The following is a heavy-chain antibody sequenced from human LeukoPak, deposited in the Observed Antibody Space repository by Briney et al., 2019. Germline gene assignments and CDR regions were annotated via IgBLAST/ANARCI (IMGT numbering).Heavy chain of an antibody. CDR2: INHSGST. J-gene: IGHJ4*02. Sequence: SETLSLTCAVYGGSFSGYYWSWIRQPPGKGLEWIGEINHSGSTNYNPSLKSRVTISVDTSKNQFSLKLSSVTAADTAVYYCARGRHSRGWYGYWGQGTLVTVSS. CDR3: ARGRHSRGWYGY. D-gene: IGHD6-19*01. CDR1: GGSFSGYY. V-gene: IGHV4-34*01.